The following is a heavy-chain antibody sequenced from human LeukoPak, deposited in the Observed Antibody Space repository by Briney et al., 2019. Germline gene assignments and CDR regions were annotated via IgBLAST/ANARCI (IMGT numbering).Heavy chain of an antibody. CDR2: MNPNSGNT. CDR3: TRGPDCGGDCYSRGLDP. J-gene: IGHJ5*02. CDR1: GYTFTNYD. Sequence: ASVKVSCKASGYTFTNYDINWVRQATGQGLEWMGWMNPNSGNTGYAQKFQGRVTMTRNTSISTAYMELSSLRSDDTAVYYRTRGPDCGGDCYSRGLDPWGQGTLVTVSS. D-gene: IGHD2-21*02. V-gene: IGHV1-8*01.